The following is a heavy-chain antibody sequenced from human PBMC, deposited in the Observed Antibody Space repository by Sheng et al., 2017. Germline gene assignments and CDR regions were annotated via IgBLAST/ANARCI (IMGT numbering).Heavy chain of an antibody. D-gene: IGHD6-13*01. Sequence: QVQLVESGGGLVKPGGALRLSCTASGFTFSDFNLHWIRQAPGKGLEWVSSISTTDTTYYADAMKGRVSISRDNAKNSLYLQMNSLRPGDTAIYYCAKDGGTSWFVSRNWFDSWGQGTLVTVSS. V-gene: IGHV3-11*01. CDR2: ISTTDTT. CDR3: AKDGGTSWFVSRNWFDS. J-gene: IGHJ5*01. CDR1: GFTFSDFN.